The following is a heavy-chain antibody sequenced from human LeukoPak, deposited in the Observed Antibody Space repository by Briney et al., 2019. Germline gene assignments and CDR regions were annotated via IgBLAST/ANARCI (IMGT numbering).Heavy chain of an antibody. D-gene: IGHD5-18*01. Sequence: SETLSLTCTVSGGSISSSTYYWGWIRQPPGKGLEWIGSIYYYGTTYYNPSLKSRVTISVDTSKNQFSLKLSSVTAADTAVYYCARLRRIQLWLGYFDYWGQGTLVTVSS. CDR1: GGSISSSTYY. J-gene: IGHJ4*02. CDR2: IYYYGTT. V-gene: IGHV4-39*07. CDR3: ARLRRIQLWLGYFDY.